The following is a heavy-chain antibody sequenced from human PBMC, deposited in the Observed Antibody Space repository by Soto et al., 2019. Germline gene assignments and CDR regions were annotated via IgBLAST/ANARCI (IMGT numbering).Heavy chain of an antibody. CDR2: ISGYNGDT. CDR3: AKNGQPPYYYYGLDV. V-gene: IGHV1-18*01. CDR1: GYTFTRYG. Sequence: QGHLVQSEAEVKKSGASVKVSCKASGYTFTRYGISWVRHAPGQGLEWMGWISGYNGDTNYAQKFQGTVSMSIDTSTTTAYMELRSLTSDDTAVYYCAKNGQPPYYYYGLDVWGQGTKVTVS. J-gene: IGHJ6*02. D-gene: IGHD2-8*01.